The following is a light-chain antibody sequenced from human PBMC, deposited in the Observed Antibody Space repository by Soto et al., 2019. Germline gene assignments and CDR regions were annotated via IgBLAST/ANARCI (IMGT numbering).Light chain of an antibody. J-gene: IGKJ1*01. V-gene: IGKV3-20*01. CDR3: QQYGDSPVT. CDR1: QSVSFY. CDR2: DAS. Sequence: EIVLTQSPGSLSLSPWERATLSCRASQSVSFYLAWYQQKPGQAPRLLISDASSRATDVPDRFSGSGSGTDFSLTISRLEPEDFAVYYCQQYGDSPVTFGQGTKVDIK.